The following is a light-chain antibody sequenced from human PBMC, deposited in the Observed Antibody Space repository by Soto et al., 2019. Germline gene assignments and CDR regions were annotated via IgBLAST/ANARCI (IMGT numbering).Light chain of an antibody. Sequence: EVVLTQSPGTLSLSPGERATLSCRASQSVSSSSLAWYQQRPGQAPRLLIYRASARATGVPARFSGSGSGTEFTLTISSLQSEDFGIYYCQQYDYWWTFGQGTKVDIK. CDR2: RAS. J-gene: IGKJ1*01. V-gene: IGKV3D-7*01. CDR1: QSVSSSS. CDR3: QQYDYWWT.